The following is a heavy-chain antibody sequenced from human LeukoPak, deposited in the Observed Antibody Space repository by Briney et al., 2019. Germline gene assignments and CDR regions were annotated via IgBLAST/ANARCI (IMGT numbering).Heavy chain of an antibody. CDR1: GFTFTNYA. Sequence: GGSLRLSCAASGFTFTNYAMNWVRQAPGKGLEWVSVISGSGDATYYADSVKGRFTISRDNSKNTLYLQMNSLRAEDTAVYYCARDGCSSTSCNYYYYGMDVWGQGTTVTVSS. CDR3: ARDGCSSTSCNYYYYGMDV. CDR2: ISGSGDAT. V-gene: IGHV3-23*01. J-gene: IGHJ6*02. D-gene: IGHD2-2*01.